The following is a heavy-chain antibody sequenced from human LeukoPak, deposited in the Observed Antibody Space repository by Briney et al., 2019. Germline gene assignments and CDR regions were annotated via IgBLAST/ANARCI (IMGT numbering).Heavy chain of an antibody. V-gene: IGHV3-23*01. Sequence: GGSLRLSCAASGFTFSSSAMSWVRQAPGKGLEWVSSISGSGSGGSTYYADSVKGRFTISRDNSKNTLYLQMNSLRAEDTAVYYCAKVPLITAFKYFDYWGQGTLVTVSS. CDR2: ISGSGSGGST. D-gene: IGHD3-16*01. CDR1: GFTFSSSA. CDR3: AKVPLITAFKYFDY. J-gene: IGHJ4*02.